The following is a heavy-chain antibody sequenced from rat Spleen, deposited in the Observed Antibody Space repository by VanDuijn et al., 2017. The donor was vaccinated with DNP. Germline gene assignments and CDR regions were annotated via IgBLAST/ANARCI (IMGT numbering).Heavy chain of an antibody. Sequence: EVKIVESGGGLVQPGRSLKLSCVASGFNMNDYWMAWARQAPGKGLEVIGEINKDSSTISYTPSLKDRFTMSRDNAQNPLYLQMSKLGAEDTAIYYCARGPNYGAYADYFDYWGQGVMVTVST. D-gene: IGHD1-11*01. CDR1: GFNMNDYW. CDR3: ARGPNYGAYADYFDY. CDR2: INKDSSTI. V-gene: IGHV4-2*01. J-gene: IGHJ2*01.